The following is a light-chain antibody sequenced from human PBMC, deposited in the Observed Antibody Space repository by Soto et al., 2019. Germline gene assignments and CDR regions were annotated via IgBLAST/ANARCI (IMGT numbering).Light chain of an antibody. CDR3: SSYTSSSTLV. CDR2: EVS. Sequence: HSVLTQPASVSGSPGQSITISCTGSSSDVGGYNYVSWYQQHPGKAPKLMIYEVSNRPSGISNRFSGSKSGNTASLTLSGLQAEDEADYYCSSYTSSSTLVFGGGTKVTXL. CDR1: SSDVGGYNY. V-gene: IGLV2-14*01. J-gene: IGLJ2*01.